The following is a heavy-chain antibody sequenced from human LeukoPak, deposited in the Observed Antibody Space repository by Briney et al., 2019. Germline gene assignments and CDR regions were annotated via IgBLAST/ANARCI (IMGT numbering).Heavy chain of an antibody. J-gene: IGHJ4*02. D-gene: IGHD6-19*01. CDR2: ISGSGGST. V-gene: IGHV3-23*01. Sequence: GGSLRLSCAASGFTFSSYAMSWVRQAPGKGLEWVSAISGSGGSTYYADSVKGRFTISRDNSKNTLYLQMNSLRAEDTAVYYCAKAYSSGWYFFNSGYWGQGTLVTVSS. CDR1: GFTFSSYA. CDR3: AKAYSSGWYFFNSGY.